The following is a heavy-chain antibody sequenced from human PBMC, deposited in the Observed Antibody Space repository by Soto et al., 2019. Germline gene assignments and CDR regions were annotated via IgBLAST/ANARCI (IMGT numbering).Heavy chain of an antibody. J-gene: IGHJ4*02. CDR1: GFTFSRVS. CDR3: VRVAY. V-gene: IGHV3-21*01. Sequence: GGSLRLSCEASGFTFSRVSMNWVRQVPGKGLGWVASISSASSETWDADSVKGRFIISRDNDQTSLSLQVNSLTPEDSAIYCCVRVAYWGSGTQVTDSS. CDR2: ISSASSET.